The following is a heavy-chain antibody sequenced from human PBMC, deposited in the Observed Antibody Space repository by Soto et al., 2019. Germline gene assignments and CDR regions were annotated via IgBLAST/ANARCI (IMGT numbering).Heavy chain of an antibody. J-gene: IGHJ6*04. CDR1: GFTFSSYG. CDR2: ISYDGSNK. D-gene: IGHD4-17*01. V-gene: IGHV3-30*18. CDR3: AKVENDYGDYFSLDV. Sequence: PGGSLRLSCAASGFTFSSYGMHWVRQAPGKGLEWVAVISYDGSNKYYADSVKGRFTISRDNSKNTLYLQMNSLRAEDTAVYYCAKVENDYGDYFSLDVWGKGTTVTVSS.